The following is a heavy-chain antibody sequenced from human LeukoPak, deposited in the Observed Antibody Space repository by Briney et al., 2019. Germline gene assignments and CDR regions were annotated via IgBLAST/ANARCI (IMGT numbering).Heavy chain of an antibody. V-gene: IGHV1-2*02. J-gene: IGHJ4*02. CDR1: GYTFTGYY. CDR3: ATEYYFDSSGTALDY. Sequence: ASVKVSCKASGYTFTGYYMHWVRQAPGQGLEWMGGINPNSGDTNYAQKFQGRVTITRDTSISTAYLELSRLRADDTAVYYCATEYYFDSSGTALDYWGQGTLVTVSS. D-gene: IGHD3-22*01. CDR2: INPNSGDT.